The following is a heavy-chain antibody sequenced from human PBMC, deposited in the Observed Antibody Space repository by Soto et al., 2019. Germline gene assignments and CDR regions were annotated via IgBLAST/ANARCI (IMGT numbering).Heavy chain of an antibody. CDR3: ARPGLSGDN. V-gene: IGHV1-18*01. Sequence: QVQLLQSGPEVTKPGASVKVSCKTSGYNFTDFSITWLRQAPGQGLEWMGWISPYYGNTKYAEKFQDKVTKTADTSTNTGYLELSTLRSGDTARYDCARPGLSGDNWGQRDLVTVSS. CDR1: GYNFTDFS. CDR2: ISPYYGNT. J-gene: IGHJ4*02. D-gene: IGHD3-16*01.